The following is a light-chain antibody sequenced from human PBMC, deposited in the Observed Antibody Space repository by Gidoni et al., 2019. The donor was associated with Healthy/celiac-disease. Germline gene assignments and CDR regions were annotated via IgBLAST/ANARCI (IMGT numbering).Light chain of an antibody. CDR2: GAS. J-gene: IGKJ1*01. CDR1: QSVSSSY. Sequence: DIVLTQSPGTLSLSPGERATRSCRASQSVSSSYLAWYQQKPGQAPRLLIYGASSRATGIPDRFSGSGSGTDFTLTISRLEPEDFAVYYCQQYGSSSWTFXQXTKVEIK. V-gene: IGKV3-20*01. CDR3: QQYGSSSWT.